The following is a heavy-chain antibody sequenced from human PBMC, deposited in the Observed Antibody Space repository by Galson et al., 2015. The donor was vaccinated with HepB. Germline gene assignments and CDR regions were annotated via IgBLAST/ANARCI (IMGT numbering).Heavy chain of an antibody. CDR3: ATVPRAYCGGDCYLPFDY. D-gene: IGHD2-21*02. CDR1: GYTLTELS. J-gene: IGHJ4*02. V-gene: IGHV1-24*01. Sequence: SVKVSCKVSGYTLTELSMHWVRQAPGKGLEWMGGFDPEDGETIYAQKFQGRVTMTEDTSTDTAYMELSSLRSEDTAVYYCATVPRAYCGGDCYLPFDYWGQGTLVTVSS. CDR2: FDPEDGET.